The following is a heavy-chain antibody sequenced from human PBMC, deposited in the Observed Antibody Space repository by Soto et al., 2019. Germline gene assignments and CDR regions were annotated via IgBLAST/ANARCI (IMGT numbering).Heavy chain of an antibody. V-gene: IGHV4-59*08. D-gene: IGHD2-15*01. CDR2: IYYSGST. CDR1: GCSIISYY. J-gene: IGHJ6*02. CDR3: ARFYCSGGSSNHPSDYYGRNV. Sequence: PSETLSLTCTVSGCSIISYYWSWIRQPPGKGLEWIGYIYYSGSTNYNPSLKSRVTISVDTSKNQFSLKLSSVTAADTAVYYCARFYCSGGSSNHPSDYYGRNVWGQGTRFTVSS.